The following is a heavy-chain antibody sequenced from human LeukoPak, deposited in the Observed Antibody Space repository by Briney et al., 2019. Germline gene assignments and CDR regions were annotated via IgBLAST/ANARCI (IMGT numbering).Heavy chain of an antibody. Sequence: GESLKISCKGSGYNFTNYWIAWVRQMPGKGLEWMGIIYPGDSNTRYSPSFQGQVTISVDKSISTAYLQWSSLKASDTAMYYCARHNYGSSTSSWFDPWGQGTLVTVSS. D-gene: IGHD2-2*01. CDR1: GYNFTNYW. J-gene: IGHJ5*02. V-gene: IGHV5-51*01. CDR2: IYPGDSNT. CDR3: ARHNYGSSTSSWFDP.